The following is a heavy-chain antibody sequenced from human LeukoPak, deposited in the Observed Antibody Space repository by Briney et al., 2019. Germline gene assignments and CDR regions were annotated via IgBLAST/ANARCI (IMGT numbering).Heavy chain of an antibody. CDR1: GFTFSNAW. V-gene: IGHV3-15*01. CDR3: TTEASYYYYYYMDV. J-gene: IGHJ6*03. CDR2: IKSKTDGGTT. Sequence: GGSLRLSCAASGFTFSNAWMSWVRQAPGKGLEWVGRIKSKTDGGTTDYAAPVKGRFTISRDDSKNTLYLQMNSLKTEDTAVYYCTTEASYYYYYYMDVWGKGTTVTVSS.